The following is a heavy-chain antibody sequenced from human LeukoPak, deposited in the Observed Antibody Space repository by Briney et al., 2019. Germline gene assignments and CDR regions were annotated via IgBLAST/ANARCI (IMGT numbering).Heavy chain of an antibody. CDR2: ISGSGVNT. D-gene: IGHD2-2*01. CDR3: AYASSFYDY. J-gene: IGHJ4*02. V-gene: IGHV3-23*01. CDR1: EFSVNNYA. Sequence: GGSLRLSCTASEFSVNNYALSWVRQAPGKGLEWVSSISGSGVNTFYADSVKGRFVISRDHSKNTVDLQMNSLRVEDTAVYFCAYASSFYDYWGPGTLVSVSS.